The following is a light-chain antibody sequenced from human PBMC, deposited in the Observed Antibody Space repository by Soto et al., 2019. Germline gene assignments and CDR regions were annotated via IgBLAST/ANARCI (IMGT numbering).Light chain of an antibody. CDR1: SSDVGVYNY. CDR2: DVS. J-gene: IGLJ2*01. V-gene: IGLV2-14*01. CDR3: SSYTSRSTRV. Sequence: QSVLTQPASVSGSPGQSITISCTGTSSDVGVYNYVSWYQQHPGKAPKLMIYDVSNRPSGVSNRFSGSKSGNTASLTISGLQAADEADYCRSSYTSRSTRVFGGGTKLTVL.